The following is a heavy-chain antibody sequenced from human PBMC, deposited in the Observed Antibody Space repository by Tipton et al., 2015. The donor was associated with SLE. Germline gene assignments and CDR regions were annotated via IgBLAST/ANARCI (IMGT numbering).Heavy chain of an antibody. V-gene: IGHV4-59*01. CDR2: IYYSGST. CDR1: GGSISSYY. CDR3: ARDLIDSPWFDP. Sequence: LRLSCTVSGGSISSYYWSWIWQPPGKGLEWIGYIYYSGSTNYNPSLKSRVTISVDTSKNQFSLKLSSVTAADTAVYYCARDLIDSPWFDPWGQGTLVTVSS. D-gene: IGHD3-16*01. J-gene: IGHJ5*02.